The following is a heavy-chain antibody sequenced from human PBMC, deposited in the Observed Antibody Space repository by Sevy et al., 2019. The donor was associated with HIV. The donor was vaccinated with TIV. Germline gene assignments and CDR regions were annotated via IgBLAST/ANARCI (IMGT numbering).Heavy chain of an antibody. CDR1: GFTFTLYA. CDR2: ISYSGTNK. D-gene: IGHD2-21*02. CDR3: ARVAVEYCTDDCYHRFDY. J-gene: IGHJ4*02. V-gene: IGHV3-30-3*01. Sequence: GGSLRLSCAASGFTFTLYAIHWVRQAPGKGLEWVALISYSGTNKYYADSLKGRFTIYRDDSKNTAYLQMNKLRTDDKAVYYCARVAVEYCTDDCYHRFDYWGQGTQVTVSS.